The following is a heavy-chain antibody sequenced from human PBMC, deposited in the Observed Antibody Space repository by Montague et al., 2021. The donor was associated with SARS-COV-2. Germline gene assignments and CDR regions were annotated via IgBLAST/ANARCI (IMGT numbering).Heavy chain of an antibody. CDR2: INHSGST. J-gene: IGHJ6*02. V-gene: IGHV4-34*01. CDR3: TREGYQGLRSDYYYSGMDV. D-gene: IGHD2-2*01. Sequence: SETLSLTCAVYGWSFSGYYWSWIRQPPGKGLEWIGEINHSGSTNXNPSLKSRVTISVDTSKNQFSLKLSSVTAVDTAVYYCTREGYQGLRSDYYYSGMDVWGQGTTVTVSS. CDR1: GWSFSGYY.